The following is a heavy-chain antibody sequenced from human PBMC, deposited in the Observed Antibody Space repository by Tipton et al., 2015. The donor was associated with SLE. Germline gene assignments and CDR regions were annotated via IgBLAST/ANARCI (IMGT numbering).Heavy chain of an antibody. CDR1: GGTFNSNS. J-gene: IGHJ4*02. CDR3: ARVSRDILTGYSYFDS. CDR2: INGNSGDT. V-gene: IGHV1-2*02. D-gene: IGHD3-9*01. Sequence: QVQLVQSGAEVKKPGSSVKVSCKASGGTFNSNSFSWVRQAPGQGLEWMGWINGNSGDTKYAQRFQGRVTMTRDTSINTAYMDLYRLTSDDTAVYYCARVSRDILTGYSYFDSWGQGTLVIVSS.